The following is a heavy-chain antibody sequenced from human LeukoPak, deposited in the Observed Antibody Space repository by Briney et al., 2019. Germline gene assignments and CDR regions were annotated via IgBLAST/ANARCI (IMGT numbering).Heavy chain of an antibody. CDR1: GGSFSGYY. J-gene: IGHJ4*02. D-gene: IGHD2-15*01. Sequence: SETLSLTCAVYGGSFSGYYWSWIRQPPGKGLEWIGEINHSGSTNYNPSLKSRVTISVDTSKNQFSLKLSSVTAADTAVYYCARGGWLTPWHFDYWGQGTLVTVSS. V-gene: IGHV4-34*01. CDR2: INHSGST. CDR3: ARGGWLTPWHFDY.